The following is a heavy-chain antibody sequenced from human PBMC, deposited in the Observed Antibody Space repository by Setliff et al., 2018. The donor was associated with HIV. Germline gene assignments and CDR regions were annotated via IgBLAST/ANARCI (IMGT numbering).Heavy chain of an antibody. D-gene: IGHD6-19*01. J-gene: IGHJ6*03. V-gene: IGHV1-2*02. CDR1: GYTFTDYS. Sequence: GASVKVSCKTSGYTFTDYSIHWVRQAPGQGLEWMGWINPNSGGTNFAQKFQGRITMTRDTSISTAYMELRRLRSDDTAVYYCARDLVAVANTFYYYYMDVWGKGTTVTVSS. CDR2: INPNSGGT. CDR3: ARDLVAVANTFYYYYMDV.